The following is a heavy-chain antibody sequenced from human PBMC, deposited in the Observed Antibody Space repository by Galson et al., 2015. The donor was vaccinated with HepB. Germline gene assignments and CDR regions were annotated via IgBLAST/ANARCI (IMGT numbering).Heavy chain of an antibody. J-gene: IGHJ3*02. D-gene: IGHD2-2*02. CDR3: AISPDIVVVPAAIGAFDI. V-gene: IGHV3-30*03. CDR1: GFTFSSYG. Sequence: SLRLSCAASGFTFSSYGMHWVRQAPGKGLEWVAVISYDGSNKYYADSVKGRFTISRDNSKNTLYLQMNSLRAEDTAVYYCAISPDIVVVPAAIGAFDIWGQGTMVTVSS. CDR2: ISYDGSNK.